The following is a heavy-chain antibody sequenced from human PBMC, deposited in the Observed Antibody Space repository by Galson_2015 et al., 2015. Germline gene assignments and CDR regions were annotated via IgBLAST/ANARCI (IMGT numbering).Heavy chain of an antibody. Sequence: SLRLSCAASGFTFDNAWMSWVRQAPGKGLEWVGRIKTKTNGGTTEYAAPVKGRLTISRDDSENAVYLQMNSLETEDTAVYYCTTKASNANGDGMGQYCDHWGQGTLVTVSS. D-gene: IGHD2-8*01. J-gene: IGHJ4*02. CDR1: GFTFDNAW. CDR3: TTKASNANGDGMGQYCDH. V-gene: IGHV3-15*01. CDR2: IKTKTNGGTT.